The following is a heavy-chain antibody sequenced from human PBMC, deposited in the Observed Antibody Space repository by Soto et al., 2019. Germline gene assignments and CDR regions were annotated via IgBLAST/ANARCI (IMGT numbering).Heavy chain of an antibody. V-gene: IGHV4-34*01. Sequence: SETLSLTCAVYGGSFSGYYWSWIRQPPGKGLEWIGEINHSGSANYNPSLKSRVTISVDTSKNQFSLKLSSVTAADTAVYYCASKVLRFLEWFPQRNYYYGMDVWGQGTTVTVSS. CDR1: GGSFSGYY. CDR3: ASKVLRFLEWFPQRNYYYGMDV. CDR2: INHSGSA. D-gene: IGHD3-3*01. J-gene: IGHJ6*02.